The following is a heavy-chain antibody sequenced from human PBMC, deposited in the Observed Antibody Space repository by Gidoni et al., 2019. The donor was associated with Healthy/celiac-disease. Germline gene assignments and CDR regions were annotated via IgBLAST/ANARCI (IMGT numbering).Heavy chain of an antibody. D-gene: IGHD2-8*01. V-gene: IGHV3-7*03. CDR1: GFNLSSYW. J-gene: IGHJ6*02. Sequence: EVQLVESGGGLVKPGGSLRLSCAAAGFNLSSYWMSWVRQAQGKGLEWVANIKPDGSEIYYVGSVKPLFPISRDNANTSLYLQRTSLTPEDTAVYYCARVDFFADCTNGLCYTRYFDWFPSGSYYYYGMYVWGQGTTVTVSS. CDR3: ARVDFFADCTNGLCYTRYFDWFPSGSYYYYGMYV. CDR2: IKPDGSEI.